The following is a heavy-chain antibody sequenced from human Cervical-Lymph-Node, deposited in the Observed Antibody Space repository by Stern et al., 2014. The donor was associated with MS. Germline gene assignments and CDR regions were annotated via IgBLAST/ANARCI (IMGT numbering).Heavy chain of an antibody. CDR1: GFTFSNYT. CDR2: ISRDCSYI. Sequence: EVQLVESGGGLVKPGGSLRLSCAASGFTFSNYTMNWVRQAPGKGLEWVSSISRDCSYIYYADSVKGRFTITRDNAKNSLYLQMNSLRAEDTAVYYCARDIVDSGCYDSCGYDYWGQGTLVTVSS. J-gene: IGHJ4*02. D-gene: IGHD3-22*01. V-gene: IGHV3-21*01. CDR3: ARDIVDSGCYDSCGYDY.